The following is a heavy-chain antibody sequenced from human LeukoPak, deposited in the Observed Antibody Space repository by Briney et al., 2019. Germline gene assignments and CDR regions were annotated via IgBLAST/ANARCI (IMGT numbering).Heavy chain of an antibody. Sequence: ASVKVSCKASGYTFTSYDINWVRQATGQGLEWMGYMNPNSGKTEYAQKLQGRVTMTADTSISTAYMELNSLRSEDTAVYYCARGLRRDDYWGQGTLVTVSS. J-gene: IGHJ4*02. V-gene: IGHV1-8*01. D-gene: IGHD5-24*01. CDR3: ARGLRRDDY. CDR1: GYTFTSYD. CDR2: MNPNSGKT.